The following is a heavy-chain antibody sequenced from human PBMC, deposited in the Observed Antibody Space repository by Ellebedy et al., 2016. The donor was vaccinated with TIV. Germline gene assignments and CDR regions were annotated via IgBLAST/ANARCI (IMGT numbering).Heavy chain of an antibody. CDR3: ARDRAPLDSSGYQYYYYGMDV. D-gene: IGHD3-22*01. J-gene: IGHJ6*02. V-gene: IGHV1-69*13. CDR1: GGTFSSYA. Sequence: SVKVSXXASGGTFSSYAISWVRQAPGQGLEWMGGIIPIFGTANYAQKFQGRVTITADESTSTAYMELSSLRSEDTAVYYCARDRAPLDSSGYQYYYYGMDVWGQGTTVTVSS. CDR2: IIPIFGTA.